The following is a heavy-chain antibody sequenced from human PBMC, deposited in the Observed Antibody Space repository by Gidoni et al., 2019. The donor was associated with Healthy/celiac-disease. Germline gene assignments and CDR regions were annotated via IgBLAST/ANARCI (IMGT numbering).Heavy chain of an antibody. Sequence: EVQLVESGGGLVKPGGSLRLSCAASGFTFSSYSMNWVRQAPGKGLEWVSSISSSSSYIYYADSVKGRFTISRDNAKNSLYLQMNSLRAEDTAVYYCARDARPDDAFDIWGQGTMVTVSS. CDR3: ARDARPDDAFDI. V-gene: IGHV3-21*01. CDR1: GFTFSSYS. CDR2: ISSSSSYI. J-gene: IGHJ3*02.